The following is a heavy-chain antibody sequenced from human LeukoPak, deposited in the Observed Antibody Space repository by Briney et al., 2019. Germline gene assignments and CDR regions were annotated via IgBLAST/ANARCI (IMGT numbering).Heavy chain of an antibody. CDR1: GYTFTGYY. Sequence: GASVKVSCKASGYTFTGYYMHWVRQATGQGLEWMGWMNPNSGNTGYAQKFQGRVTMTRNTSISTAYMELSSLRSEDTAVYYCAIQNDYGDGWGQGTLVTVSS. CDR3: AIQNDYGDG. V-gene: IGHV1-8*02. CDR2: MNPNSGNT. J-gene: IGHJ4*02. D-gene: IGHD1-1*01.